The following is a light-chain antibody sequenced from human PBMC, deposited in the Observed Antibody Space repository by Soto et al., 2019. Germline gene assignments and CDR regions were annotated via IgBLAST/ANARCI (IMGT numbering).Light chain of an antibody. V-gene: IGLV1-51*01. CDR2: DNN. CDR3: GTWDSSLSAGV. CDR1: SSNIGSNY. Sequence: QPVLTQPPSVSAAPGQKVTISCSGSSSNIGSNYVSWYQQLPGTAPKLLIYDNNTRPSGIPDRFSGSKSGSSATLGIAGLQTGDEADYYCGTWDSSLSAGVFGGGTKLTVL. J-gene: IGLJ2*01.